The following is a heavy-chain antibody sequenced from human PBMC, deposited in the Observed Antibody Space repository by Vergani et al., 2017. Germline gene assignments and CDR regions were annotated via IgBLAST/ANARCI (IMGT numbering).Heavy chain of an antibody. CDR1: GYTFTSYA. V-gene: IGHV7-4-1*02. Sequence: QVQLVQSGSELKKPGASVKVSCKASGYTFTSYAMNWVRQAPGQGLEWMGWINTHTGNPTYAQGFTGRFVFSLDTSVSTAYLQISSRKAEDTAVYYCARGLAYYDFWSGYRVYNWFDPWGQGTLVTVSS. D-gene: IGHD3-3*01. CDR2: INTHTGNP. CDR3: ARGLAYYDFWSGYRVYNWFDP. J-gene: IGHJ5*02.